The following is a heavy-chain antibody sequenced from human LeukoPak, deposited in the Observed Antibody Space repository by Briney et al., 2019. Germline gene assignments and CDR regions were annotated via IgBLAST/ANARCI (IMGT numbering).Heavy chain of an antibody. CDR3: VRDLTNPASGDY. CDR2: MHPNTGDT. Sequence: ASVKVSCKTSGYTFTDKYIHWVRQAPGLGLECMGWMHPNTGDTVYVQKFQGRVTFTRDTSIGTAYMELHRLGSDDTAVYFCVRDLTNPASGDYWGQGTLVTVSS. D-gene: IGHD1-14*01. J-gene: IGHJ4*02. V-gene: IGHV1-2*02. CDR1: GYTFTDKY.